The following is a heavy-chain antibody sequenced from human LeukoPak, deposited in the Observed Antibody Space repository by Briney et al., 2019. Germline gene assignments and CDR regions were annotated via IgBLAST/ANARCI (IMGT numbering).Heavy chain of an antibody. CDR1: GFTFSSSA. V-gene: IGHV3-23*01. CDR3: AKQWVDC. Sequence: GGSLSLSCAASGFTFSSSAMTWVRQAPGKGLEWVSTITGSDDRTYYADSVRGRFTISRDNSQNTLYLQMNSLRAEDTALYYCAKQWVDCWGQGTLVTVSS. J-gene: IGHJ4*02. D-gene: IGHD1-26*01. CDR2: ITGSDDRT.